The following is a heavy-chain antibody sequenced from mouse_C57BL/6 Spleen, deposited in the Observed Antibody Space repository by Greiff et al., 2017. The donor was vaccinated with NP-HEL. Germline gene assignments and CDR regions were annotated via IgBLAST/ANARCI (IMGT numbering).Heavy chain of an antibody. Sequence: VQLQQSGPVLVKPGASVKMSCKASGYTFTDYYMNWVKQSHGKSLEWIGVINPYNGGTSYNQKFKGKATLTVDKSSSTAYMELNSLTSEDSAVYYCARYYSNYPFDYWGQGTTLTVSS. CDR3: ARYYSNYPFDY. CDR2: INPYNGGT. D-gene: IGHD2-5*01. CDR1: GYTFTDYY. J-gene: IGHJ2*01. V-gene: IGHV1-19*01.